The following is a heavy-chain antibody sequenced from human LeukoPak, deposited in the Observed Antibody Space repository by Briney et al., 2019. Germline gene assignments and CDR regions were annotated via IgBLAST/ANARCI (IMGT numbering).Heavy chain of an antibody. D-gene: IGHD6-19*01. CDR2: INHSGST. J-gene: IGHJ4*02. CDR3: ARNGWYSVDY. V-gene: IGHV4-34*01. CDR1: GGSSTGSFSTYY. Sequence: PSETLSLTCAVSGGSSTGSFSTYYWSWIRQPPGKGLERIGEINHSGSTTYNPSLKSRVTISIDTSKNNFSLKLSSVTAADTAMYYCARNGWYSVDYWGQGTQVIVSS.